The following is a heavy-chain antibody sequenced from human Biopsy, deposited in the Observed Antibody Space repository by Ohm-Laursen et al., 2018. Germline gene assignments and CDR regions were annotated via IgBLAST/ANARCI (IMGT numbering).Heavy chain of an antibody. CDR1: GFTFSSYG. D-gene: IGHD3-22*01. CDR3: AKDRFPYTSGYSSVLEY. V-gene: IGHV3-30*18. Sequence: SLRLSCSASGFTFSSYGMHWVRQAPGKGLEWVSLISNDGDIKYSADSMEGRFTISRDNSRNTLFLQMNSLKAEDTAVYYCAKDRFPYTSGYSSVLEYWGQGTLVTVSS. J-gene: IGHJ4*02. CDR2: ISNDGDIK.